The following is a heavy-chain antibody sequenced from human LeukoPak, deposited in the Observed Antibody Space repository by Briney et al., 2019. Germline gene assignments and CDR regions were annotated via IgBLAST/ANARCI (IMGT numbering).Heavy chain of an antibody. V-gene: IGHV3-23*01. J-gene: IGHJ4*02. CDR2: ITGSGSNT. Sequence: GGSLRLSCAASGFTFSSLAMSWVRQAPGKGLEWVSAITGSGSNTYYADSVKGRFTISRDNSKNTLYLQMNSLRAEDTAVYYCAKDSITIFGYFDYWGQGTLVTVSS. D-gene: IGHD3-3*01. CDR3: AKDSITIFGYFDY. CDR1: GFTFSSLA.